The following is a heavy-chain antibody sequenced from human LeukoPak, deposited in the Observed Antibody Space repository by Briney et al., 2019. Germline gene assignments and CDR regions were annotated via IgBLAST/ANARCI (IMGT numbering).Heavy chain of an antibody. CDR2: ISGSGGST. CDR1: GFNFANHA. Sequence: GGSLRLSCAASGFNFANHAMSWVRQTPGKGLEWVSAISGSGGSTYYADSVKGRFTISRDNSKNTLYLQMNSLRAEDTAVYYCAKDGSYGSSYYFDYWGQGTLVTVSS. CDR3: AKDGSYGSSYYFDY. V-gene: IGHV3-23*01. J-gene: IGHJ4*02. D-gene: IGHD5-18*01.